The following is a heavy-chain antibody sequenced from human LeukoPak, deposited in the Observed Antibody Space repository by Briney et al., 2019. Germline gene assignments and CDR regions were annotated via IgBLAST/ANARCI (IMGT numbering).Heavy chain of an antibody. D-gene: IGHD2-15*01. V-gene: IGHV3-9*01. CDR3: AKARDYYCSGGSCYLDH. J-gene: IGHJ4*02. CDR2: ISWNSGSI. CDR1: GFTFDDYA. Sequence: GGSLRLSCAVSGFTFDDYAMHWVRQAPGKGLEWVSGISWNSGSIGYADSVKGRFAISRDNSKNTLSLQMNSLRAEDTAVYYCAKARDYYCSGGSCYLDHWGQGTLVTVSS.